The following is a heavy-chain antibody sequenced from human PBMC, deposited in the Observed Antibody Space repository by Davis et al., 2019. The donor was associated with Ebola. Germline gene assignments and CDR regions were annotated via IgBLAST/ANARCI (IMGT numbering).Heavy chain of an antibody. CDR1: GFTFSSYA. D-gene: IGHD6-13*01. CDR3: AKVSQYRSSSPWYFDS. J-gene: IGHJ4*02. CDR2: VSASGGST. Sequence: GESLKISCAASGFTFSSYALNWVRQAPGKGLEWVSSVSASGGSTNYADSVKGRFTISRDNSKSTLYLQMNSLRAEDTAVYYCAKVSQYRSSSPWYFDSWGQGTLVTVSS. V-gene: IGHV3-23*01.